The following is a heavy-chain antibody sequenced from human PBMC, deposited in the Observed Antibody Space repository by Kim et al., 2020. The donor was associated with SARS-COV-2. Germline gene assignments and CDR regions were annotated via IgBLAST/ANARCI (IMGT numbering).Heavy chain of an antibody. D-gene: IGHD3-10*01. CDR3: ARDSLTMVGGKLDY. J-gene: IGHJ4*02. CDR1: GYTFTSYA. CDR2: INAGNGNT. Sequence: ASVKVSCKASGYTFTSYAMHWVRQAPGQRLEWMGWINAGNGNTKYSQKFQGRVTITRDTSASTAYMELSSLRSEDTAVYYCARDSLTMVGGKLDYWGQGTLVTVSS. V-gene: IGHV1-3*01.